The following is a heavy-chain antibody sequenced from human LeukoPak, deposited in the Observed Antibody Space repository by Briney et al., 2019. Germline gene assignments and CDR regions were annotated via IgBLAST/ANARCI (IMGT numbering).Heavy chain of an antibody. CDR3: AGGGDYTLLDY. V-gene: IGHV1-24*01. CDR1: GYTFTEIV. Sequence: ASVKVSCKVFGYTFTEIVMHWVRQPPGKGLEWMGGFDPGDGEIVYAQKFQGRVTMPEDTSTDTAYMQLSSLRSEDTGVYFCAGGGDYTLLDYWGQGTLVTVSS. CDR2: FDPGDGEI. J-gene: IGHJ4*02. D-gene: IGHD2-21*01.